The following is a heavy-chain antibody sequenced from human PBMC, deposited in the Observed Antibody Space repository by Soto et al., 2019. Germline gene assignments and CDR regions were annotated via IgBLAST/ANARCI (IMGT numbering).Heavy chain of an antibody. CDR1: GGSISSSNW. J-gene: IGHJ4*02. V-gene: IGHV4-4*02. Sequence: QVQLQESGPGLVKPSGTLSLTCAVSGGSISSSNWWSWVRQPPGKGLEWIGEIYHSGSTNYNPSLKSLDTISVDKSKDRVSTKLSSVTAADTAVYYCARGGIAAAPSIPLGFDYWGQGTLVTVSS. D-gene: IGHD6-13*01. CDR3: ARGGIAAAPSIPLGFDY. CDR2: IYHSGST.